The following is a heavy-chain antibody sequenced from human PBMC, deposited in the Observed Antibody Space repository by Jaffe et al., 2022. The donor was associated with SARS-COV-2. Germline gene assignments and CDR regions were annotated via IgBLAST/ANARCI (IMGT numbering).Heavy chain of an antibody. CDR1: GGSISSYY. D-gene: IGHD2-2*01. CDR3: ARDQVVPAAKFGEAPNWFDP. V-gene: IGHV4-59*01. J-gene: IGHJ5*02. Sequence: QVQLQESGPGLVKPSETLSLTCTVSGGSISSYYWSWIRQPPGKGLEWIGYIYYSGSTNYNPSLKSRVTISVDTSKNQFSLKLSSVTAADTAVYYCARDQVVPAAKFGEAPNWFDPWGQGTLVTVSS. CDR2: IYYSGST.